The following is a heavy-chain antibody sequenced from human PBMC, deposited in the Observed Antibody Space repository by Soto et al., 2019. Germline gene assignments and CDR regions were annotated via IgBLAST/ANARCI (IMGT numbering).Heavy chain of an antibody. CDR3: ARSVEGHFDY. Sequence: EVQLVESGGGLVQPGGSLRLSCAVSGFTFSIYSMNWIRQAPGKGLQWVSYMTSDTKTIHYADSVKGRFTISRDNAKNLVYLQMTSLREEDTAVYYCARSVEGHFDYWGQGTLVTVSS. J-gene: IGHJ4*02. D-gene: IGHD6-19*01. CDR2: MTSDTKTI. CDR1: GFTFSIYS. V-gene: IGHV3-48*02.